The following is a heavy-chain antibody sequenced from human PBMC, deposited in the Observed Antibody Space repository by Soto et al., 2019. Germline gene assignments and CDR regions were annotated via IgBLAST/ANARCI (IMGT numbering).Heavy chain of an antibody. CDR2: IYPGDSDT. CDR1: GYSFTSYW. D-gene: IGHD6-6*01. CDR3: ARALDPFHPRSIAARLWFDP. V-gene: IGHV5-51*01. Sequence: GESLKISCKGSGYSFTSYWIGWVRQMPGKGLEWMGIIYPGDSDTRYSPSFQGQVTISADKSISTAYLQWSSLKASDTAMYYCARALDPFHPRSIAARLWFDPWGQGTLVTVSS. J-gene: IGHJ5*02.